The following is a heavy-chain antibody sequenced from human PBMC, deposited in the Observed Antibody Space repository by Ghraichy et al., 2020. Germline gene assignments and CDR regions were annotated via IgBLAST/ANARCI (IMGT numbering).Heavy chain of an antibody. CDR3: AKREGGSGGTFDY. D-gene: IGHD5-12*01. Sequence: GGSLRLSCVASGFTFGSYAMGWVRQAPGKRLEWVSAIRYNAVNTYYADSVKGRLTISRDNSKNTLYLQMDSLRAEDTAVYYCAKREGGSGGTFDYWGQGTLVTVSS. V-gene: IGHV3-23*01. J-gene: IGHJ4*02. CDR2: IRYNAVNT. CDR1: GFTFGSYA.